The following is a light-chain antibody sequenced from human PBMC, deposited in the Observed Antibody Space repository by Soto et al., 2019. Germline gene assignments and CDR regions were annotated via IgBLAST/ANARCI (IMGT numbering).Light chain of an antibody. CDR1: SSDVGEENY. V-gene: IGLV2-8*01. J-gene: IGLJ2*01. CDR3: SSYTTIKTVV. CDR2: EVS. Sequence: QSALTQPPSASGSPGQSVTITCSGTSSDVGEENYVSWYQQHPGKVPKLILYEVSKRPSGVPDRFSGSRSGNTASLTVSGLQAEDEADYHCSSYTTIKTVVFGGGTKLTVL.